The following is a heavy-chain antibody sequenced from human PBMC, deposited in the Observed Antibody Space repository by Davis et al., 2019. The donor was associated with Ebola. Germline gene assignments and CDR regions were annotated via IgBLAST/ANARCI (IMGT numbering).Heavy chain of an antibody. CDR2: ISGSGGST. CDR1: GFSFSSNA. D-gene: IGHD3-3*01. J-gene: IGHJ4*02. Sequence: GESLKISCAASGFSFSSNAMTWVRQAPGKGLEWVSGISGSGGSTHYADSVKGRFTISRDNSKNTLWLQMNNLRDEDTAVYYCAKDESGVTRDFDYWGQGTLVTVSS. V-gene: IGHV3-23*01. CDR3: AKDESGVTRDFDY.